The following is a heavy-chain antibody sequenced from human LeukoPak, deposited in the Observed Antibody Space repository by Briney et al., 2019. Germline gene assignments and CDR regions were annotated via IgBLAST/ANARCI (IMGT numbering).Heavy chain of an antibody. CDR3: AKEGFGNYYSAYFDY. CDR1: RFTFSSYG. D-gene: IGHD1-26*01. V-gene: IGHV3-30*02. Sequence: GGSLRLSCAASRFTFSSYGMHWVRQAPGKGLEWVAFIRYDGSKKSYADSVKGRFTISRDNSKNTLYLQMNGLRAEDTAVYYCAKEGFGNYYSAYFDYWGQGTLVTVSS. J-gene: IGHJ4*02. CDR2: IRYDGSKK.